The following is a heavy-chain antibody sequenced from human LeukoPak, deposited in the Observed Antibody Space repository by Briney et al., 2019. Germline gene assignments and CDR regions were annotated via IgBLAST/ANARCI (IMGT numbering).Heavy chain of an antibody. Sequence: ASVKVSCKASGYTFTGYYMHWERQAPGQGLEWMGRINPNSGGTNYAQKFQGRVTMTRDTSISTAYMELSRLRSDDTAVYYCARVRVATIFTSMAYFDYWGQGTLVTVSS. J-gene: IGHJ4*02. D-gene: IGHD5-12*01. V-gene: IGHV1-2*06. CDR2: INPNSGGT. CDR3: ARVRVATIFTSMAYFDY. CDR1: GYTFTGYY.